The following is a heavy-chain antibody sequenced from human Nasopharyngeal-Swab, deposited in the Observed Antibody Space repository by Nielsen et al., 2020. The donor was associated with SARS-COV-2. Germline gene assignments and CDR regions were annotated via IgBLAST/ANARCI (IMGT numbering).Heavy chain of an antibody. CDR1: GGSFSGYY. CDR3: ARDLEYSRGMDV. D-gene: IGHD6-6*01. CDR2: INHSEST. Sequence: SETLSLTCAVFGGSFSGYYWSWIRQPPGKGLEWIGEINHSESTNYNPSLKSRVTISVDTSKNQFSLKLTSVTAADTAVYYCARDLEYSRGMDVWGQGTTVTVSS. J-gene: IGHJ6*02. V-gene: IGHV4-34*01.